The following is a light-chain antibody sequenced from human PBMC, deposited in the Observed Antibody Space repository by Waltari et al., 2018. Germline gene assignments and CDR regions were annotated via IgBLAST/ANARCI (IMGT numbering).Light chain of an antibody. CDR3: SSYAGSNSVI. CDR1: SSDVGDYNH. J-gene: IGLJ2*01. CDR2: EVT. Sequence: QSALTQPPSASGSPGQSVTISCPGTSSDVGDYNHVSWYQQHPGKAPKLMIYEVTQRPSGVPDRFSGSKSGNTASLTVSGLQAEDEADYYCSSYAGSNSVIFGGGTKLTVL. V-gene: IGLV2-8*01.